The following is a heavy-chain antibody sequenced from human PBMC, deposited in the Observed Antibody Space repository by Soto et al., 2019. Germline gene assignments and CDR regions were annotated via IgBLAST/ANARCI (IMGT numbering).Heavy chain of an antibody. CDR2: IIPFFGAP. CDR3: TRGEFFDY. D-gene: IGHD3-10*01. Sequence: QVQLVQSGAEVKPPGSSVRVSCKPSGFTFSSYALSWVRQAPGQGLEWLGGIIPFFGAPNYSQKFQGRVTITADESTTTACMELSSLRSDDTAVYYCTRGEFFDYWGQGTLVAVSS. V-gene: IGHV1-69*12. CDR1: GFTFSSYA. J-gene: IGHJ4*02.